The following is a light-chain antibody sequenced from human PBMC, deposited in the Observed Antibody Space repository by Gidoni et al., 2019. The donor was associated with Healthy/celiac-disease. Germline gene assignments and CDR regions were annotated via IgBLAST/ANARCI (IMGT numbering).Light chain of an antibody. J-gene: IGKJ4*01. Sequence: EIVMTQSPGTLSLSPGERATLSCRASQSVSSSYLAWYQQKPGQAPRLLIYGASRRATGIPDRFSGSGSGTDCTLTISRLEPEDFAVYYCQQYGSSPLTFXGXTKVEIK. V-gene: IGKV3-20*01. CDR2: GAS. CDR1: QSVSSSY. CDR3: QQYGSSPLT.